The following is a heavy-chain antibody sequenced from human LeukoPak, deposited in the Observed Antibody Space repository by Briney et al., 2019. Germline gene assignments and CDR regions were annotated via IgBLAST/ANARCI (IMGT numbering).Heavy chain of an antibody. CDR3: ARDEEWGYDTPLDTSPFDY. D-gene: IGHD3-9*01. V-gene: IGHV1-18*01. CDR2: ISAYNGNT. J-gene: IGHJ4*02. Sequence: GASLTVSSTPSGYTFTSYGISWVRQAPGQGLEWIGWISAYNGNTNYSQKLQGRVTMTTDTSTSTAYMELRSLRSDDTAVYYCARDEEWGYDTPLDTSPFDYWGQGTLVTVSS. CDR1: GYTFTSYG.